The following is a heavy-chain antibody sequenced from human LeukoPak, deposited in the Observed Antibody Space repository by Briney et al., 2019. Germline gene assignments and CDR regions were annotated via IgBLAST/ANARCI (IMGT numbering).Heavy chain of an antibody. Sequence: PRGSLRLSCGASGFTFSNYGMHWVRQAPGKGLEWVACIPYDGSNKYYADSLKCRFTISRDNSKDTLYLHMNSLRAEDTAIYYCAKDICGGDCYPHGGYWGQGTLVTVSS. V-gene: IGHV3-30*02. CDR2: IPYDGSNK. CDR3: AKDICGGDCYPHGGY. CDR1: GFTFSNYG. J-gene: IGHJ4*02. D-gene: IGHD2-21*01.